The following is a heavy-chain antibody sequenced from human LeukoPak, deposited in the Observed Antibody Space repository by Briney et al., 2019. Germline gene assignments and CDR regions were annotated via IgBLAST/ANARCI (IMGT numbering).Heavy chain of an antibody. Sequence: VASVKVSCKASGGTFSSYAISWVRQAPGQGLEWMGRIIPILGIANYAQKFQGRVTITADKSTSTAYMELSSLRSEDTAVYYCARDSRAFKDSSGWTHYYYYGMDVWGQGTTVTVSS. CDR1: GGTFSSYA. D-gene: IGHD6-19*01. CDR3: ARDSRAFKDSSGWTHYYYYGMDV. J-gene: IGHJ6*02. V-gene: IGHV1-69*04. CDR2: IIPILGIA.